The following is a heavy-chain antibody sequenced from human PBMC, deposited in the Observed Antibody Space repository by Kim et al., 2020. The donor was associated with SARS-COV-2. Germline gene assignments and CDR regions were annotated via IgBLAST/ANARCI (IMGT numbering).Heavy chain of an antibody. CDR1: GFTFSSYA. D-gene: IGHD3-10*01. CDR3: ARDSYHGSGSYYYYYYYGMDV. Sequence: GGSLRLSCAASGFTFSSYAMHWVRQAPGKGLEWVAVISYDGSNKYYADSVKGRFTISRDNSKNTLYLQMNSLRAEDTAVYYCARDSYHGSGSYYYYYYYGMDVWGQGTTVTVSS. J-gene: IGHJ6*02. V-gene: IGHV3-30*04. CDR2: ISYDGSNK.